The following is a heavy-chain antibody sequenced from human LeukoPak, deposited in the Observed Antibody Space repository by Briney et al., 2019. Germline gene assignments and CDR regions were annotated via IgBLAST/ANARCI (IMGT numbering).Heavy chain of an antibody. CDR3: ARGSSIVARPFDY. V-gene: IGHV4-4*08. CDR1: GGSISPHY. Sequence: SETLSLTCTVSGGSISPHYWSWIRQPPGKGLEWIGRIFTSGSTKYNPSLKSRVTISVDTSKNQFSLRLSSVTAADAAVYYCARGSSIVARPFDYWGPGALVTVSS. J-gene: IGHJ4*02. D-gene: IGHD6-6*01. CDR2: IFTSGST.